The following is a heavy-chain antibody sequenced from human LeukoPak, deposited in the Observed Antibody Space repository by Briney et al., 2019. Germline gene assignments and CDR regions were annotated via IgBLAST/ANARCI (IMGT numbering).Heavy chain of an antibody. CDR2: IYTSGST. D-gene: IGHD4-11*01. J-gene: IGHJ5*02. CDR1: SGSSSNYY. CDR3: ARGAFYSNYVSWFDP. V-gene: IGHV4-4*07. Sequence: PSETLSLTCTVSSGSSSNYYWGWIRQPAGKGLEWIGRIYTSGSTNYNPSLKSRVIMSVDTSKNQFSLKLSSVTAADTAVYYCARGAFYSNYVSWFDPWGQGTLVTVSS.